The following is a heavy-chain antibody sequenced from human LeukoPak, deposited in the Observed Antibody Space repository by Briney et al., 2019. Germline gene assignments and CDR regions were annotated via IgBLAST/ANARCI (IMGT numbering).Heavy chain of an antibody. CDR2: ISSSSSYI. J-gene: IGHJ4*02. Sequence: GGSLRLSCAASGFTLSSYSMNWVRQAPGKGLEWVSSISSSSSYIYYADSVKGRFTISRDNAKNSLYLQMNSLRAEDTAVYYCATTVTTEPNDYWGQGTLVTVSS. CDR3: ATTVTTEPNDY. V-gene: IGHV3-21*01. D-gene: IGHD4-17*01. CDR1: GFTLSSYS.